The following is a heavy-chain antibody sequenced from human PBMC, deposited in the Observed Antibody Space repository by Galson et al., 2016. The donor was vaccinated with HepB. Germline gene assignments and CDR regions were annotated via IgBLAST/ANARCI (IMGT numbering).Heavy chain of an antibody. CDR2: INPSAGRT. CDR1: GYTFTNYN. CDR3: ARGRYYGMDV. V-gene: IGHV1-46*03. Sequence: SVKVSCKASGYTFTNYNMHWVRQAPGQGLEWMGIINPSAGRTSYAQKFQGRVTMPRDTSTSTVYMKLSSLRTEDTAVYYCARGRYYGMDVWGQGATVTVSS. J-gene: IGHJ6*02.